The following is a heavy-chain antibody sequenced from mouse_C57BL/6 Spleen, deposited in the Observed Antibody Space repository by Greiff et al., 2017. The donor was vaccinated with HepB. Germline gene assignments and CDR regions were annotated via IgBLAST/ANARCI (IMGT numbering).Heavy chain of an antibody. J-gene: IGHJ3*01. Sequence: EVKVVESGGDLVKPGGSLKLSCAASGFTFSSYGMSWVRQTPDKRLEWVATISSGGSYTYYPDSVKGRFTISRDNAKNTLYLQMSSLKSEDTAMYYCARHFGYDEDWFAYWGQGTLVTVSA. CDR2: ISSGGSYT. CDR1: GFTFSSYG. CDR3: ARHFGYDEDWFAY. V-gene: IGHV5-6*01. D-gene: IGHD2-2*01.